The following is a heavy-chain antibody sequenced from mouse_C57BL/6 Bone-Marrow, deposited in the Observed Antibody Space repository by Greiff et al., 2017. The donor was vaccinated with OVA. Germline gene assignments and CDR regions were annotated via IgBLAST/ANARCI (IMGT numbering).Heavy chain of an antibody. Sequence: QVQLQQPGPELVKPGASVKLSCKASGYTFTSYWMHWVKQRPGQGLEWIGEIDPSDSYTNYNQKFKGKSTLTVDKSSSTAYMQLSSLTSEDSAVYYCARGGYYYGSRDYWGQGTTLTVSS. CDR3: ARGGYYYGSRDY. CDR2: IDPSDSYT. V-gene: IGHV1-69*01. J-gene: IGHJ2*01. CDR1: GYTFTSYW. D-gene: IGHD1-1*01.